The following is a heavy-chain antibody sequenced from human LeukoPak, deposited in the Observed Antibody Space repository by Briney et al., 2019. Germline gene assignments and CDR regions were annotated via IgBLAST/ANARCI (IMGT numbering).Heavy chain of an antibody. D-gene: IGHD2-15*01. CDR3: APYCSGGSCYLGFDY. J-gene: IGHJ4*02. CDR2: ISGSGGST. Sequence: GGSLRLSCAASGFTFSSSAMSWVRQAPGKGLEWVSAISGSGGSTYYADSVKGRFTISRDNSKNTLYLQMNSLRAEDTAVYYCAPYCSGGSCYLGFDYWGQGTLVTVSS. V-gene: IGHV3-23*01. CDR1: GFTFSSSA.